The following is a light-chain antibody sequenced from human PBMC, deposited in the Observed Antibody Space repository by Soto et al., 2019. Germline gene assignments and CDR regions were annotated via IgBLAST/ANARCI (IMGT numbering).Light chain of an antibody. CDR2: LGS. Sequence: DIVMTQSPLSLPVAPGEPASISCRSSQSLLHSNGDTYLTWFLQKPGQSPQLLFFLGSNRASGVPDRLRGSGSGTDFTLQISSVEAEDVGLYYCMQGLQTPWTFGQGTKVEIK. CDR1: QSLLHSNGDTY. V-gene: IGKV2-28*01. J-gene: IGKJ1*01. CDR3: MQGLQTPWT.